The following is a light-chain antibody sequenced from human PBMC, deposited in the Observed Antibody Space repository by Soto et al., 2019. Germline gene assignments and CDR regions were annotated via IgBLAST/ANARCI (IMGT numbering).Light chain of an antibody. CDR1: QSVRSTY. J-gene: IGKJ2*01. V-gene: IGKV3-20*01. CDR2: GAS. CDR3: QQYGSSPYT. Sequence: EIVLTQSPVTLSLSPGERATLSCGASQSVRSTYLAWYQQKPGQAPRLLIYGASSRATGIPDRFSDSGSGTDFTLTISRLEPEDFAVYYCQQYGSSPYTFGQGTKLEIK.